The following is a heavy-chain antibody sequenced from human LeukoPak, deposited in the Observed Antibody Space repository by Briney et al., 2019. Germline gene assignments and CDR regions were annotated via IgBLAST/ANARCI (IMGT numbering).Heavy chain of an antibody. CDR1: GGSISSYY. CDR2: IYYSGST. V-gene: IGHV4-59*01. J-gene: IGHJ3*02. CDR3: ARTRPFDAFDI. Sequence: PSETLSLTCTVSGGSISSYYWSWIRQPAGKGLEWIGYIYYSGSTNYNPSLKSRVTISVDTSKNQFSLKLSSVTAADTAVYYCARTRPFDAFDIWGQGTMVTVSS.